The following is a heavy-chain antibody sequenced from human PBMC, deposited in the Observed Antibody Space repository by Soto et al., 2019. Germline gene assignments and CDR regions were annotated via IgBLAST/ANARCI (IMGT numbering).Heavy chain of an antibody. D-gene: IGHD3-3*01. J-gene: IGHJ4*01. V-gene: IGHV4-38-2*01. CDR2: IYHSGTT. CDR3: ARTARVGYYPYF. CDR1: GDSSGNGYY. Sequence: SGTPSITCAVSGDSSGNGYYWAGIRQPPGKGLEWIGSIYHSGTTYYNPSIKSRVTISVDTYKNQFSLNLSSVTAADSAVYYCARTARVGYYPYF.